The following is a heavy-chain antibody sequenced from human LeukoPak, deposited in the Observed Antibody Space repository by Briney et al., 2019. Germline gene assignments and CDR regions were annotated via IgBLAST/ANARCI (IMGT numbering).Heavy chain of an antibody. J-gene: IGHJ3*02. CDR1: GGSISSYY. V-gene: IGHV4-59*08. CDR2: IYYSGST. D-gene: IGHD3-10*01. Sequence: SETLSLTCTVSGGSISSYYWSWIRQPPGKGLEWIGYIYYSGSTNYNPSLKSRVTISVDTSKNQFSLKLSSVTAADTAVYYCARGTKRGMAFDIWGQGTMVTVSS. CDR3: ARGTKRGMAFDI.